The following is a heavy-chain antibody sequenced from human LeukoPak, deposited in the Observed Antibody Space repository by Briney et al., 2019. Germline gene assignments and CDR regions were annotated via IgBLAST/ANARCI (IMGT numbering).Heavy chain of an antibody. V-gene: IGHV4-59*08. CDR1: GGSLSGFF. D-gene: IGHD1-1*01. Sequence: PSETLSLTCTVSGGSLSGFFWSWIRQPPGKGLEWIGYVYNSGSTDYNPSLRGRVTISEDRSNNQFSLKLNFVTAADTAVYYCARASPNWNPPDYWGQGTLVTVSS. CDR2: VYNSGST. CDR3: ARASPNWNPPDY. J-gene: IGHJ4*02.